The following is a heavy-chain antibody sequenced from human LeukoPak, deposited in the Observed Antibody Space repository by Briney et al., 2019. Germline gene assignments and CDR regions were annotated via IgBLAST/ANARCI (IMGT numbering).Heavy chain of an antibody. V-gene: IGHV4-61*01. CDR2: IYYSGST. D-gene: IGHD3-22*01. J-gene: IGHJ6*02. CDR1: GGSVSSGSYY. Sequence: KPSETLSLTCTVSGGSVSSGSYYWSWIRQPPGKGLEWIGYIYYSGSTNYNPALKSRVTISVDTSKNQFSLKLSSVTAADTAIYYCARDSRDSSGYYHAGMDVWGQGTTVTVSS. CDR3: ARDSRDSSGYYHAGMDV.